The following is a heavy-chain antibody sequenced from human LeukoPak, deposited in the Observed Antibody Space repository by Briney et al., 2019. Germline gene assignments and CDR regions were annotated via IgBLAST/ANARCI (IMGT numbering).Heavy chain of an antibody. Sequence: SETLSLTCAVSGYSNSSGYYWGWVRQPPGKGLEWIGTIYHSRTTYYDPSLKSRVTISVDTSKKQFSLKLSSVTAADTAVYYCARGIYYYYYMDVWGKGTTVTVSS. CDR3: ARGIYYYYYMDV. CDR2: IYHSRTT. J-gene: IGHJ6*03. V-gene: IGHV4-38-2*01. CDR1: GYSNSSGYY.